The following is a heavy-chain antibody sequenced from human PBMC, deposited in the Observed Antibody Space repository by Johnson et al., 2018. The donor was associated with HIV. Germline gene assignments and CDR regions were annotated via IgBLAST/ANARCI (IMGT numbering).Heavy chain of an antibody. J-gene: IGHJ3*02. CDR3: AKARQLDHHDAFDI. D-gene: IGHD6-6*01. CDR1: GFTFSSYD. Sequence: VQLVESGGGLVQPGGSLRLSCAASGFTFSSYDMHWVRQGTGKGLEWVSAIGTAGDTYYPGSVKGRFTISRENAKNSLYLQMNSLRAEDTALYYCAKARQLDHHDAFDIWGQGTMVTVSA. CDR2: IGTAGDT. V-gene: IGHV3-13*01.